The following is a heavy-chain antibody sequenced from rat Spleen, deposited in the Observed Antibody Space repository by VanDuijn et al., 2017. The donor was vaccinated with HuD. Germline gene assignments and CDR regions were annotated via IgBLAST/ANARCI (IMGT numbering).Heavy chain of an antibody. Sequence: EVQLVESGGGLVQPGRSLKLSCAASGFTFSNYDMAWVRQAPTKGLEWVASIVTSGGTTYYRDSVKGRFTVSRDNAKSTLYLQMDSLRSEDTATYYCARRGYEGSYISPYWYSDFWGPGTMVTVSS. CDR1: GFTFSNYD. CDR3: ARRGYEGSYISPYWYSDF. CDR2: IVTSGGTT. V-gene: IGHV5-25*01. J-gene: IGHJ1*01. D-gene: IGHD1-12*02.